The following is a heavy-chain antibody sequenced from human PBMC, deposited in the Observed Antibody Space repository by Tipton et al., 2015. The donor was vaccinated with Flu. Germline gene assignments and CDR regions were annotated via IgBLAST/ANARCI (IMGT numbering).Heavy chain of an antibody. CDR3: ARDLWNDRRAYYYYGVDV. Sequence: GLVKPSETLSLTCTVSGGSISIYYWNWIRQPPGKGLEWIGYVYYSGTTNYNPSLKSRVTISVDSSQNEFCLTLASLTAADTAVYYCARDLWNDRRAYYYYGVDVWGQGTSVTVPS. CDR2: VYYSGTT. D-gene: IGHD1-1*01. V-gene: IGHV4-59*12. CDR1: GGSISIYY. J-gene: IGHJ6*01.